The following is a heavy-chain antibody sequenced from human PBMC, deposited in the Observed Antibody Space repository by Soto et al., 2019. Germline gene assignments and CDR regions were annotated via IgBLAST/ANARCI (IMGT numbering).Heavy chain of an antibody. D-gene: IGHD1-26*01. CDR1: GFTFSSYW. V-gene: IGHV3-74*01. Sequence: PGGSLRLSCAASGFTFSSYWMHWVRQAPGKGLVWVSRINSDGSSTSYADSVKGRFAISRDNAKNTLYLQMNSLRAEDTAVYYCAREGGSGSYPRGWFDPWGQGTLVTVSS. J-gene: IGHJ5*02. CDR3: AREGGSGSYPRGWFDP. CDR2: INSDGSST.